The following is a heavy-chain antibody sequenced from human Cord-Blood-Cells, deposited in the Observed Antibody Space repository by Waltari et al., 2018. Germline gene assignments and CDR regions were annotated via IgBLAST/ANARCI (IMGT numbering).Heavy chain of an antibody. Sequence: QVQLVESGGGVVQPGRSLRLSCAAYGLTFSRYGMLWLRQAPGKGLGWVAVIWYDGSNKYYADSVKGRFTISRDNSKNTLYLQMNSLRAEDTAVYYCARDRAILTGYDAFDIWGQGTMVTVSS. CDR3: ARDRAILTGYDAFDI. CDR2: IWYDGSNK. V-gene: IGHV3-33*01. D-gene: IGHD3-9*01. CDR1: GLTFSRYG. J-gene: IGHJ3*02.